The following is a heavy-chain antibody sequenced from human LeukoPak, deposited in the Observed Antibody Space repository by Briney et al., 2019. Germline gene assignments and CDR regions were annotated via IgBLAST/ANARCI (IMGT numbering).Heavy chain of an antibody. CDR2: ISYDGSNK. V-gene: IGHV3-30*03. J-gene: IGHJ5*02. Sequence: GRSLRLSCAASGFTFSSYGMHWVRQAPGKGLEWVAVISYDGSNKYYADSVKGRFTISRDNSKNTLYLQMNSLRAEDTAVYYCARMVYSSSWYDHWGQGTLVTVSS. CDR1: GFTFSSYG. D-gene: IGHD6-13*01. CDR3: ARMVYSSSWYDH.